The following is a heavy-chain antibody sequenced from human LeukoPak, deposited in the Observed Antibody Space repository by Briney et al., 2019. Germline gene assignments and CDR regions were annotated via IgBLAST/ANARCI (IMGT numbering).Heavy chain of an antibody. D-gene: IGHD3-9*01. CDR2: IKQDGSEK. V-gene: IGHV3-7*05. J-gene: IGHJ4*02. Sequence: GGSLRLSCAASGFTFSSYWMSWVRQAPGKGLEWVANIKQDGSEKYYVDSVKGRFTISRDNAKNSLYLQMNSLRAEDTAVYYCARDRHYDILTGVLDYWGRGTLVTVSS. CDR3: ARDRHYDILTGVLDY. CDR1: GFTFSSYW.